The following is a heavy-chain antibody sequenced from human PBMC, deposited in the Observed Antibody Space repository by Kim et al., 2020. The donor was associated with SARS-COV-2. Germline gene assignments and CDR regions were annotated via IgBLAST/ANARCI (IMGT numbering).Heavy chain of an antibody. J-gene: IGHJ4*02. CDR3: ATGNDILTGPGGFDY. V-gene: IGHV1-24*01. CDR1: GYTLTELS. CDR2: FDPEDGET. Sequence: ASVKVSCKVSGYTLTELSMHWVRQAPGKGLEWMGGFDPEDGETIYAQKFQGRVTMTEDTSTDTAYMELSSLRSEDTAVYYCATGNDILTGPGGFDYWGQGTLVTVSS. D-gene: IGHD3-9*01.